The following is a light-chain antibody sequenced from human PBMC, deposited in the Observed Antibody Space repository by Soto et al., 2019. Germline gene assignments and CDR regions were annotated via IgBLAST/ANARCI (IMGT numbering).Light chain of an antibody. CDR3: QYYYSSLLGYVV. CDR1: SSNIGAGYD. V-gene: IGLV1-40*01. Sequence: QSVLTQPPSVSGAPGQRVTISCTGSSSNIGAGYDVHWYQQLPGTAPKLLIYGNSNRPSGVPDRFSGSKSGTSASLAITGLQAEDEDDYYCQYYYSSLLGYVVFGGGTKVTVL. CDR2: GNS. J-gene: IGLJ2*01.